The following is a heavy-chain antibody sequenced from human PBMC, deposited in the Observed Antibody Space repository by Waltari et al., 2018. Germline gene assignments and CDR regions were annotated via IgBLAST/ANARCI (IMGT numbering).Heavy chain of an antibody. CDR2: IYSSGNT. Sequence: QLQLQESGPGLVKPSETLSLTCPVSGGSSISSTNFWVWIRQPPGKGLEWIGSIYSSGNTYYNPSLKSRVTVSLDASKDRFSLKLSSVTAADTAVYYCARKLRPPFSSFHSWGLGTLVTVSS. CDR1: GGSSISSTNF. CDR3: ARKLRPPFSSFHS. V-gene: IGHV4-39*01. D-gene: IGHD4-17*01. J-gene: IGHJ4*02.